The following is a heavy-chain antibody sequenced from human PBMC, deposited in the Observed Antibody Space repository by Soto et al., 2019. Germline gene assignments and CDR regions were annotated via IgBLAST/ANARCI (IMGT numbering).Heavy chain of an antibody. CDR2: INPNSGGT. D-gene: IGHD3-22*01. J-gene: IGHJ6*02. CDR1: GYTFTGYY. V-gene: IGHV1-2*02. CDR3: ARDTKVILGYYYYYYGMDV. Sequence: ASVKVSCKASGYTFTGYYMHWVRQAPGKGLEWMGWINPNSGGTNYAQKFQGRVTMTRDTSISTAYMELSRLRSDDTAVYYCARDTKVILGYYYYYYGMDVWGQGTTVTVSS.